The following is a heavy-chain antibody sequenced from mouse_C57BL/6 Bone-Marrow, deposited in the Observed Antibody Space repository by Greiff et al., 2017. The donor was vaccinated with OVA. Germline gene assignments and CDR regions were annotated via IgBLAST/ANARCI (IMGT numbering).Heavy chain of an antibody. CDR1: GFTFSSYA. J-gene: IGHJ1*03. V-gene: IGHV5-4*01. CDR3: ARERIFLFITTVVANWYFDV. D-gene: IGHD1-1*01. CDR2: ISDGGSYT. Sequence: EVMLVESGGGLVKPGGSLKLSCAASGFTFSSYAMSWVRQTPEKRLEWVATISDGGSYTYYPDNVKGRFTISRDNAKNNLYLQMSHLKSEDTAMYYCARERIFLFITTVVANWYFDVWGTGTTVTVSS.